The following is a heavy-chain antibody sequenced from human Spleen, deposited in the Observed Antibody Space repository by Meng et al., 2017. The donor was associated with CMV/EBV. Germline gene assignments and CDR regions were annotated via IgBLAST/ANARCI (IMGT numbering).Heavy chain of an antibody. J-gene: IGHJ6*02. CDR2: ISGSGATI. CDR1: GFIFSDYC. CDR3: AGGRSHYYGMDV. V-gene: IGHV3-11*01. D-gene: IGHD2-15*01. Sequence: GESLKISCAASGFIFSDYCMSWIRQAPGKGLEWVSYISGSGATIYYADSVKGRFTISRDNAKNSLNLQMNSLRAEDTAVYYCAGGRSHYYGMDVWGQGTTVTVSS.